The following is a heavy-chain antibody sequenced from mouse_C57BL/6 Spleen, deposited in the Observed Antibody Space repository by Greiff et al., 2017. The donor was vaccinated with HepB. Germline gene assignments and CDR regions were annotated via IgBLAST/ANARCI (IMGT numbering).Heavy chain of an antibody. V-gene: IGHV1-54*01. Sequence: VQLQQSGAELVRPGTSVKVSCKASGYAFTNYLIEWVKQRPGQGLEWIGVINPGSGGTNYNEKFKGKATLTADKSSSTAYMQLSSLTSEDSAVYFGAREGTTDYFDYWGQGTTLTVSS. CDR3: AREGTTDYFDY. D-gene: IGHD1-1*01. CDR1: GYAFTNYL. CDR2: INPGSGGT. J-gene: IGHJ2*01.